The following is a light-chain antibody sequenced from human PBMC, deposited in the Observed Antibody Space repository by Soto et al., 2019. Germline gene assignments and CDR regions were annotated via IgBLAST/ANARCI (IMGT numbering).Light chain of an antibody. CDR3: SSYTTTSTLV. V-gene: IGLV2-14*01. CDR2: EVR. CDR1: NRDVGSYNL. Sequence: SALTQPASVSGSPGQSITIACTGTNRDVGSYNLVSWYQQRPGEAPKLIISEVRNRPSGISYRFTGSKSGNTASLTISGLQAEDEADYYCSSYTTTSTLVFGGGTQLTVL. J-gene: IGLJ3*02.